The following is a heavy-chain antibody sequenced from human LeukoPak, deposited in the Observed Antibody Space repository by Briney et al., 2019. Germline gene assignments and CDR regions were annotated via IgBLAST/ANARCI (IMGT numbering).Heavy chain of an antibody. V-gene: IGHV1-18*01. CDR3: ARDRPDLAAERRAFDI. Sequence: ASVKVSCKAAGYTFTSYGISWVRQAPGQGFEWMGRISAYNGNTIYAKNVQGRVTMTTDTSTSTAYMELRSLRSDDTAVYFCARDRPDLAAERRAFDIWGQGRLVTVSS. D-gene: IGHD6-25*01. J-gene: IGHJ3*02. CDR1: GYTFTSYG. CDR2: ISAYNGNT.